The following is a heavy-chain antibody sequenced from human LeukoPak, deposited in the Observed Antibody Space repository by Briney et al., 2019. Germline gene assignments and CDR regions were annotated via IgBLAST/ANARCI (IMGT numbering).Heavy chain of an antibody. Sequence: SETLSLTCTVSGGSISSTIYYWGWIRQPPGKGLEWIGSSYYSGSTYYNPSLKSRVTISVDTSKNQLSLKLSSVTAADTAVYYCARVSGWNPLQAAHLDYWGQGILVTVSS. CDR3: ARVSGWNPLQAAHLDY. V-gene: IGHV4-39*07. CDR1: GGSISSTIYY. J-gene: IGHJ4*02. CDR2: SYYSGST. D-gene: IGHD6-19*01.